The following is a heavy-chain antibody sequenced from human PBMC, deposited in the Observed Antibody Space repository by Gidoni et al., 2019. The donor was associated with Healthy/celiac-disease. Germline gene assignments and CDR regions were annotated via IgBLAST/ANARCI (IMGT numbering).Heavy chain of an antibody. CDR1: GGSFSGYY. D-gene: IGHD3-10*01. J-gene: IGHJ4*02. CDR3: ARPFAARRTPYGSGSYPS. Sequence: QVQLQQWGAGLLKPSETLSLPCAVYGGSFSGYYWSGIRQPPGTGLEWIGEIKHSGSTNYNPSLKSRVTISVDTSKNQFSLKLSSVTAADTAVYYCARPFAARRTPYGSGSYPSWGQGTLVTVSS. CDR2: IKHSGST. V-gene: IGHV4-34*01.